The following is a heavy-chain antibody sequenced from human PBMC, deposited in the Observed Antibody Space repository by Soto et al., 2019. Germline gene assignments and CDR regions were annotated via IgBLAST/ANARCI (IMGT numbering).Heavy chain of an antibody. V-gene: IGHV1-18*01. CDR3: ARDRVGATGDYYYYCMDV. CDR1: GYTVTSYG. CDR2: ISAYNGNT. Sequence: ASVKLSCKASGYTVTSYGISWVRQAPGQGLEWMGWISAYNGNTNYAQKLQGRVTMTTDTSTSTAYMELRSLRSDDTAVYYCARDRVGATGDYYYYCMDVWGQGTTVTVSS. D-gene: IGHD1-26*01. J-gene: IGHJ6*02.